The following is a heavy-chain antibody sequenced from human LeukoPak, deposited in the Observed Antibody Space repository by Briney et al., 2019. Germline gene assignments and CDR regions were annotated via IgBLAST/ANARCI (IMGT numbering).Heavy chain of an antibody. Sequence: SETLSLTCTVSGGSISSSSYYWGWIRQPPGKGLEWIGSNSGSTYYNPSLKSRVTISVDTSKNQFSLKLSSVTAADTAVYYCARHLRARGSDITMIVVVNAFDIWGQGTMVTVSS. CDR3: ARHLRARGSDITMIVVVNAFDI. CDR1: GGSISSSSYY. CDR2: NSGST. D-gene: IGHD3-22*01. J-gene: IGHJ3*02. V-gene: IGHV4-39*01.